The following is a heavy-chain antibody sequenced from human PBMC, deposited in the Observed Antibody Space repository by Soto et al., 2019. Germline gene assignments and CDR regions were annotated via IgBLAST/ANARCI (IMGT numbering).Heavy chain of an antibody. V-gene: IGHV3-11*04. CDR2: IGSDASTI. CDR1: GFPVTDYY. J-gene: IGHJ4*02. Sequence: GGSLSLSCAVSGFPVTDYYMAWIRQAPGKGLEWVSQIGSDASTIYSSYADSVKGQFTISRDSAKNSIYLQMNSLRAEDTAVYYCASTLYGSGSYYNSYPPLYWGQGTLVTVSS. D-gene: IGHD3-10*01. CDR3: ASTLYGSGSYYNSYPPLY.